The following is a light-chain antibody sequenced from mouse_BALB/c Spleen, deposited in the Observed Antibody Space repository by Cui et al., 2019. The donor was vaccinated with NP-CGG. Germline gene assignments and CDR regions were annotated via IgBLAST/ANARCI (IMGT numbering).Light chain of an antibody. CDR1: TGAVTTSNY. CDR2: GTN. V-gene: IGLV1*01. Sequence: QAVVTQESALTTSPGETVTLTCRSSTGAVTTSNYANWVQEKPDHLFTGLIGGTNNRAPGVPARFSGSLIGDKAALTITGAQLEDEAIYFCALWYSNHWVFGGGTKVTVL. CDR3: ALWYSNHWV. J-gene: IGLJ1*01.